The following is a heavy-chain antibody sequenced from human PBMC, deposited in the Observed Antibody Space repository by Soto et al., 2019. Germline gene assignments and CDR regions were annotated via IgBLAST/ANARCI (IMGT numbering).Heavy chain of an antibody. CDR2: VYYSGST. CDR3: AREVAEDSFDS. CDR1: GGSISSGGYY. V-gene: IGHV4-31*03. D-gene: IGHD2-15*01. J-gene: IGHJ4*02. Sequence: QVQLQESGPGLVKPSQTLSLTCTVSGGSISSGGYYWSWIRQHPGKGLEWIGYVYYSGSTYYNPSLTSRVTISVDTSKNPFSLKLSSVTAADTAVYYCAREVAEDSFDSWGQGTLVTVSS.